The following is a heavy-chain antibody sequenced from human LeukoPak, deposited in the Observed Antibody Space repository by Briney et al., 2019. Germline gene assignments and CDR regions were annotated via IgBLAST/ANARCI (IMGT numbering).Heavy chain of an antibody. CDR2: ISGRGSYT. CDR1: GFSFSHYA. V-gene: IGHV3-23*01. J-gene: IGHJ4*02. D-gene: IGHD3-10*01. CDR3: AKELWFGGLAADI. Sequence: GGSLRLSCTASGFTSGFSFSHYAMDWVRQTPGKGLEWVTGISGRGSYTYYADSVKGRFTISRDNSNNTLLLQMDGLGADDTAVYYCAKELWFGGLAADIWGQGSLVTVSS.